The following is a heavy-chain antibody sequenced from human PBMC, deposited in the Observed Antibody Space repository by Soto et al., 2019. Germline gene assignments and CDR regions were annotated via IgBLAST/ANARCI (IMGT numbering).Heavy chain of an antibody. CDR3: AKDQTLRITILGVVPGALDV. Sequence: GGSLRLSCAASGFTFSSYAMSWARQAPGKGLEWVSAISGSGGSTYYADSVKGRFTISRDNSKNTLYLQMSSLRAEDTAVYYCAKDQTLRITILGVVPGALDVWGKGTTVTVSS. V-gene: IGHV3-23*01. CDR2: ISGSGGST. J-gene: IGHJ6*04. CDR1: GFTFSSYA. D-gene: IGHD3-3*01.